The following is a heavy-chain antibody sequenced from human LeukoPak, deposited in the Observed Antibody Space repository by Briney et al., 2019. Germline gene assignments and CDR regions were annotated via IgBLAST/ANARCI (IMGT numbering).Heavy chain of an antibody. J-gene: IGHJ6*02. CDR2: FSYSGST. D-gene: IGHD3-10*01. CDR3: ARSDYYGSGRGSFDV. V-gene: IGHV4-59*08. Sequence: SETLSLTCTVSGGSISSYYWSWIRQPPGKGLEWIGYFSYSGSTNYNPSLKSRLTISVDRSKNQFSLKLNSVTAADTAIYYCARSDYYGSGRGSFDVWGQGATVSVSS. CDR1: GGSISSYY.